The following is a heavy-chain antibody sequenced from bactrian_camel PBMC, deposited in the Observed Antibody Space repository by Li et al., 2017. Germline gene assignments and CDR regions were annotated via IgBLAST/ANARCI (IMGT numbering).Heavy chain of an antibody. J-gene: IGHJ4*01. CDR1: GYSISGAC. CDR2: FYAGGGAA. Sequence: EVQLVESGGGSVQAGGSLRLSCAASGYSISGACMAWFRQAPDKEREGVASFYAGGGAAFYVDSVKGRFTISQDNAKNTLYLQLNNLKPEDTAVYHCALDVVLGGSCMSSEYKYWGQGTQVTVS. V-gene: IGHV3S40*01. CDR3: ALDVVLGGSCMSSEYKY. D-gene: IGHD2*01.